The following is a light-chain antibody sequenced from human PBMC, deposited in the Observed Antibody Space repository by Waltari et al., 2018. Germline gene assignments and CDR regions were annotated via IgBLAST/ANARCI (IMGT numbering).Light chain of an antibody. J-gene: IGLJ3*02. CDR3: AAWDDSLNAVV. CDR1: SSNIGSNT. CDR2: SDN. V-gene: IGLV1-44*01. Sequence: QSVVTQPPSASGTPGQWVTISCSGSSSNIGSNTVNCYQQLPGTAPKLLVDSDNQRPSGVPDRFSGSKSGTSASLAISGLQSEDEAGYYCAAWDDSLNAVVFGGGTKLTVL.